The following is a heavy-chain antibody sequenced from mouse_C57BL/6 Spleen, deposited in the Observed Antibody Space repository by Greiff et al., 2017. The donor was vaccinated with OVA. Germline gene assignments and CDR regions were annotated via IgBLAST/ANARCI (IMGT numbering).Heavy chain of an antibody. CDR1: GYTFTSYW. CDR3: ARPYYSNYGWYFDV. V-gene: IGHV1-53*01. Sequence: QVQLQQSGTELVKPGASVKLSCKASGYTFTSYWMHWVKQRPGQGLEWIGNINPSNGGTNYNEKFKSKATLTVDKSSSTAYMQLSSLTSEDSAVYYCARPYYSNYGWYFDVWGTGTTVTVSS. D-gene: IGHD2-5*01. CDR2: INPSNGGT. J-gene: IGHJ1*03.